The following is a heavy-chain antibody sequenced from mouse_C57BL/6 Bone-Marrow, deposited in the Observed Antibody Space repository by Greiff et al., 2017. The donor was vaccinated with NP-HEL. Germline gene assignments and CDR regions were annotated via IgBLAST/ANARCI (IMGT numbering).Heavy chain of an antibody. CDR1: GFTFSDYY. CDR3: ARHGYYKAWFAY. D-gene: IGHD2-12*01. V-gene: IGHV5-12*01. Sequence: EVKVEESGGGLVQPGGSLKLSCAASGFTFSDYYMYWVRQTPEKRLEWVAYISNGGGSTYYPDTVKGRFTISRDNAKNTLYLQMSRLKSEDTAMYYCARHGYYKAWFAYWGQGTLVTVSA. J-gene: IGHJ3*01. CDR2: ISNGGGST.